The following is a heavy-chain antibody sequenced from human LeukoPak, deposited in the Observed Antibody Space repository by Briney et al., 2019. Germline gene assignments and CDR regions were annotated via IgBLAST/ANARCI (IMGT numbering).Heavy chain of an antibody. CDR2: INHSGST. D-gene: IGHD3-22*01. Sequence: TTSETLSLTCAVYGGSFSGYYWSWIRQPPGKGLEWIGEINHSGSTNYNPSLKSRVTISVDTSKNQFSLKLSSVTAADTAVYYCARHPHHYDSSGYHHPAWGQGTLVTVSS. CDR3: ARHPHHYDSSGYHHPA. J-gene: IGHJ4*02. V-gene: IGHV4-34*01. CDR1: GGSFSGYY.